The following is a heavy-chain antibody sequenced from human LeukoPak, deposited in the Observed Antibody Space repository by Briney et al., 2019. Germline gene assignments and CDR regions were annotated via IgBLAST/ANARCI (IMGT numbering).Heavy chain of an antibody. D-gene: IGHD3-10*01. CDR2: ISGSGSTI. CDR3: ARDSGTTYGVAPPYFDY. CDR1: GFTFSDYY. Sequence: GGSLRLSCAASGFTFSDYYMTWIRQTPGKGLECVSYISGSGSTIYYADSVKGRFTISRDNAKNSLYLQMNSLRAEDTAVYYCARDSGTTYGVAPPYFDYWGQGTLVTVSS. V-gene: IGHV3-11*01. J-gene: IGHJ4*02.